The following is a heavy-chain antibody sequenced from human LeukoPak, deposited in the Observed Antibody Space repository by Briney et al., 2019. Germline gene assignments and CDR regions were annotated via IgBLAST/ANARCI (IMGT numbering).Heavy chain of an antibody. CDR3: ARASYCSDGSCYSDY. D-gene: IGHD2-15*01. CDR1: GYTFSSYS. J-gene: IGHJ4*02. Sequence: ASVKVSCKASGYTFSSYSNSWVRQAPGQGLEWMGWISAYNGNTIYAQKVKGRVTMTTDTSTSTAYMELRSLKSDDTAVYYRARASYCSDGSCYSDYWGQGTLVTVSS. CDR2: ISAYNGNT. V-gene: IGHV1-18*01.